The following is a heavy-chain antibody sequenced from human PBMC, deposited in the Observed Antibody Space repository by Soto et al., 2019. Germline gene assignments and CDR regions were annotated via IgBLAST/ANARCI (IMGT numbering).Heavy chain of an antibody. J-gene: IGHJ4*02. CDR3: AHRILRTVFGLVTTTAIYFDF. CDR2: IYWDDDK. V-gene: IGHV2-5*02. Sequence: QITLNESGPTVVKPAETLTLTCTFSGFSLTTSGVGVGWIRQSPGKAPEWLAPIYWDDDKRYSASLKSRLTITKDTSKNQAVLTMASVDPADTATYYCAHRILRTVFGLVTTTAIYFDFWGQGTPVVVSS. CDR1: GFSLTTSGVG. D-gene: IGHD3-3*01.